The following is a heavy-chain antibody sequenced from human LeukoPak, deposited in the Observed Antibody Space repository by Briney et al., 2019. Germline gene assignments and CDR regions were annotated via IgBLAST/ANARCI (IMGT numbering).Heavy chain of an antibody. V-gene: IGHV4-59*01. CDR1: GDSISSYY. Sequence: SETLSLTCTVSGDSISSYYWSWIRQPPGKGLEWIGYIYHSGSTNHNPSLKSRVTISIDTSKNQFSLKLSSVTAADTAVYYCARGVVITFGGAADYWGQGTLVTVSS. J-gene: IGHJ4*02. CDR2: IYHSGST. CDR3: ARGVVITFGGAADY. D-gene: IGHD3-16*01.